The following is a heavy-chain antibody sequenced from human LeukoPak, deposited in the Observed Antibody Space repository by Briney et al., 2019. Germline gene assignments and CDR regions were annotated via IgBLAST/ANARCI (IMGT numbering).Heavy chain of an antibody. CDR1: GFTFSSYS. J-gene: IGHJ3*02. CDR3: ARGGYYDSISAFDI. D-gene: IGHD3-22*01. V-gene: IGHV3-48*02. CDR2: ISSSSSTI. Sequence: PGGSLRLSCAASGFTFSSYSMNWVRQAPGKGLEWVSYISSSSSTIYYADSVKGRFTISSDNAKNSLYLQMNSLRDEDTAVYYCARGGYYDSISAFDIWGQGTMVTVSS.